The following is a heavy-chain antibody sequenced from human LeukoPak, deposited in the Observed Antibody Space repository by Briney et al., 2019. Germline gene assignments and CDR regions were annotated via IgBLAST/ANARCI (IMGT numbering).Heavy chain of an antibody. CDR1: GGSFSGYY. J-gene: IGHJ4*02. CDR2: INHSGST. Sequence: KPSETLSLTCAVYGGSFSGYYWSWIRQPPGKGLEWIGEINHSGSTNYNPSLKSRVTISVATSKNQFSLKLSSVTAADTAVYYCARGVEMATVDYWGQGTLVTVSS. D-gene: IGHD5-24*01. CDR3: ARGVEMATVDY. V-gene: IGHV4-34*01.